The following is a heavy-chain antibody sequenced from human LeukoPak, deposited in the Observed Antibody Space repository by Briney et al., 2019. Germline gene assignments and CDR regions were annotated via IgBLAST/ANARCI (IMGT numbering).Heavy chain of an antibody. D-gene: IGHD1-7*01. CDR1: GGSISSGDYY. CDR2: IYYSGST. V-gene: IGHV4-30-4*08. Sequence: PSETLSLTCTVSGGSISSGDYYWSWIRQPPGKGLEWIGYIYYSGSTYYNPSLKSRVTISVDTSKNQFSLKLSSVTAADTAVYYCARSKDPSNWNYIDYFDYWGQGTLVTVSS. J-gene: IGHJ4*02. CDR3: ARSKDPSNWNYIDYFDY.